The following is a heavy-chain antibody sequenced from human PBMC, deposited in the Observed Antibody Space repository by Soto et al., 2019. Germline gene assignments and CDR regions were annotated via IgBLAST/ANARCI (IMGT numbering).Heavy chain of an antibody. CDR1: GFSLSTSGVG. CDR2: IYWDDDK. V-gene: IGHV2-5*02. J-gene: IGHJ5*02. D-gene: IGHD3-10*01. Sequence: SGPTLVNPTQTLTLTCTFSGFSLSTSGVGVGWIRQPPGKALEWLALIYWDDDKRYSPSLKSRLTITKDTSKNQVVLTMTNMDPVDTATYYCAHRLDDVLLWFGEPSIKDSWFDPWGQGTLVTVSS. CDR3: AHRLDDVLLWFGEPSIKDSWFDP.